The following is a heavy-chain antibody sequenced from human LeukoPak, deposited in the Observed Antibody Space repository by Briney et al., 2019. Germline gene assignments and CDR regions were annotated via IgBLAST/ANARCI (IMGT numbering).Heavy chain of an antibody. CDR1: GGSISSGGYS. D-gene: IGHD6-13*01. CDR2: IYHSGST. CDR3: ARAGWVAAAGTGFDY. V-gene: IGHV4-30-2*01. J-gene: IGHJ4*02. Sequence: PSEALSLTCSVSGGSISSGGYSWSWIRQPPGKGLEWIGYIYHSGSTYYNPSLKSRVTISVDRSKNQFSLKLSSVTAADTAVYYCARAGWVAAAGTGFDYWGQGTLVTVSS.